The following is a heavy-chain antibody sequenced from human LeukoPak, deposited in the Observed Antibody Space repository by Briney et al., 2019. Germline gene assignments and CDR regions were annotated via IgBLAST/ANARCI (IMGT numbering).Heavy chain of an antibody. CDR2: INPNSGDL. CDR1: EYTFTGYF. V-gene: IGHV1-2*02. J-gene: IGHJ4*02. CDR3: ARNTRSTLAYDY. Sequence: ASVKVSCKASEYTFTGYFIHWVRQAPGQGLEWMGWINPNSGDLHYAQKFQGRVTMTSDTSISTAYMELSRLTSDDTAVYYCARNTRSTLAYDYWGQGTLVTVSS. D-gene: IGHD1-1*01.